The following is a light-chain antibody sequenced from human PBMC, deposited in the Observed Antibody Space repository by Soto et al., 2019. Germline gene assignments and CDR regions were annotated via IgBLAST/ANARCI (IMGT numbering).Light chain of an antibody. Sequence: EILLTQSPSTLSLSPGERATLSCGAGQSVSSYLARYQQKPGQAPRLLIYDAPNRATGIPARLSGSGSGTDFTLTISSLEPEDFAVYHCQQRSNWPPTITFGQGTRLEIK. CDR3: QQRSNWPPTIT. V-gene: IGKV3-11*01. CDR1: QSVSSY. J-gene: IGKJ5*01. CDR2: DAP.